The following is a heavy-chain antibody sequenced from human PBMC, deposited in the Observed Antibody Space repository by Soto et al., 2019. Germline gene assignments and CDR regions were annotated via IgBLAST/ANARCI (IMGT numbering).Heavy chain of an antibody. Sequence: QVQLVESGGGVVQPGRSLRLSCVVSGFAFSRNGMHWVRQAPGKGLEWLAVISYDGGEKYYADSVEGRFFISRDNSKNTLFLQLNSLRVEDTAVYSCASMLATSDYWGQGTLVTVSS. J-gene: IGHJ4*02. V-gene: IGHV3-30*03. CDR3: ASMLATSDY. CDR1: GFAFSRNG. D-gene: IGHD2-8*01. CDR2: ISYDGGEK.